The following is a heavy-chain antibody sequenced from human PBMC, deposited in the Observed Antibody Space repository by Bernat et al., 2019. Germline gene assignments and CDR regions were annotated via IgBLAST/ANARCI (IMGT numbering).Heavy chain of an antibody. CDR2: IKQDGSEK. D-gene: IGHD3-16*02. CDR3: AREGGYDYIWGSYRYIPFFDY. Sequence: EVQLVESGGGLVQPGGSLRLSCAASGFTFSSYWMSWVRQAPGKGLEWVANIKQDGSEKYYVDSVKGRFTISRDNAKNSLYLQMNSLRAEDTAVYYCAREGGYDYIWGSYRYIPFFDYGGQGTLVTVSS. V-gene: IGHV3-7*03. J-gene: IGHJ4*02. CDR1: GFTFSSYW.